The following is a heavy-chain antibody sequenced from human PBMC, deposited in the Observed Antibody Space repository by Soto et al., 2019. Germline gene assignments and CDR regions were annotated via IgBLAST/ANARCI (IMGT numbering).Heavy chain of an antibody. CDR3: GKDTLDCSGGDCPLYYYYGMDV. J-gene: IGHJ6*02. D-gene: IGHD2-15*01. CDR2: ISNDGTNK. V-gene: IGHV3-30*18. Sequence: RLSCAASGFTFRSYGMHWVRQAPGKGLEWLAVISNDGTNKYLADSVKGRLTLSRDNSRNTLSLEINNLRPEDTAVYYCGKDTLDCSGGDCPLYYYYGMDVWGQGTTVTVSS. CDR1: GFTFRSYG.